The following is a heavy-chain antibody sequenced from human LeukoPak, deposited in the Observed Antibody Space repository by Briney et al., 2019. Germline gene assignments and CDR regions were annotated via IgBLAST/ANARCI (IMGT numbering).Heavy chain of an antibody. CDR3: AREGDTVFGEAYWFDP. J-gene: IGHJ5*02. Sequence: SETLSLTCTVSGGSVNSGNYYWTWIRQPAGKRLEWIGRIYTSGSTNYNPSLKSRVTISIDASKNQFSLRLTSVTAADTAVYYCAREGDTVFGEAYWFDPWGQGTLVTVSS. CDR1: GGSVNSGNYY. CDR2: IYTSGST. D-gene: IGHD3-3*01. V-gene: IGHV4-61*02.